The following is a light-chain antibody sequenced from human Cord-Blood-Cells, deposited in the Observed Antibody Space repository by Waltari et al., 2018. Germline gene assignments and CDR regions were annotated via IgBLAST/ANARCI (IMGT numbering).Light chain of an antibody. CDR3: CSYAGSSTHVV. CDR2: EGS. V-gene: IGLV2-23*01. J-gene: IGLJ2*01. Sequence: QSALTPPASVSGSPGQSITISCTGTSRDVGSYNLVSWYQQHPGKAPKLMIYEGSKRPSGVSNRFSGSKSGNTASLTISGLQAEDEADYYCCSYAGSSTHVVFGGGTKLTVL. CDR1: SRDVGSYNL.